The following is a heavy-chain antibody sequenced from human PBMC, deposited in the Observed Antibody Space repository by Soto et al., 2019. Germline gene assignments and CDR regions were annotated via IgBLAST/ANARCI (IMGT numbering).Heavy chain of an antibody. J-gene: IGHJ6*02. CDR1: CPSISSTSNHF. Sequence: PSATLSPTCTVFCPSISSTSNHFCSWLRQPPGKGLEWIGYISYSGYTSYNPSLKSRVIISVDTSKNQVSLNLASVTAADTAVYYCATQGFGVLHGLVDVWGQGTTVTVS. CDR2: ISYSGYT. CDR3: ATQGFGVLHGLVDV. D-gene: IGHD3-10*01. V-gene: IGHV4-61*05.